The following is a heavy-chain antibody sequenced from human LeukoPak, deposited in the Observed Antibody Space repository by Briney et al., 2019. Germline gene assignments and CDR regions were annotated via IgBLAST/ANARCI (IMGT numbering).Heavy chain of an antibody. D-gene: IGHD3-22*01. Sequence: SETLSLTCAVSGGSISSSNWWSWVRQPPGKGLEWIGYIYYSGSTNYNPSLKSRVTISVDTSKNQFSLKLSSVTAADTAVYYCARYDSSGYYSDNDAFDIWGQGTMVTVSS. CDR3: ARYDSSGYYSDNDAFDI. V-gene: IGHV4-4*02. J-gene: IGHJ3*02. CDR2: IYYSGST. CDR1: GGSISSSNW.